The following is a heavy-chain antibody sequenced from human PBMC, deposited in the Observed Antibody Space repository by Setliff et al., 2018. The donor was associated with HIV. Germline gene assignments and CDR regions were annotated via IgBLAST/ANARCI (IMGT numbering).Heavy chain of an antibody. J-gene: IGHJ3*01. CDR2: ISGRDDGT. Sequence: GSLRLSCVASGFTFSNYVMTWVRQAPGKGLEWVSSISGRDDGTYYADSVEGRFTISRDNSKNTLNLQMNSLRVEDTAIYYCAKDFDSAGYYEYAFDVWGQGTTVTVSS. CDR3: AKDFDSAGYYEYAFDV. V-gene: IGHV3-23*01. D-gene: IGHD3-22*01. CDR1: GFTFSNYV.